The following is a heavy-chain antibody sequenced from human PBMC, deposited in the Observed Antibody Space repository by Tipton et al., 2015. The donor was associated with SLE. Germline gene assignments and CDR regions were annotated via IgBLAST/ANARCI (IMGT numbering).Heavy chain of an antibody. CDR1: GGSISSYY. V-gene: IGHV4-34*01. CDR3: ARGARTVTRYFDL. D-gene: IGHD4-17*01. Sequence: TLSLTCTVSGGSISSYYWSWIRQPPGKGLEWIGEINHSGSTNYNPSLKSRVTISVDTSKNQFSLKLSSATAADTAVYYCARGARTVTRYFDLWGRGTLVTVSS. CDR2: INHSGST. J-gene: IGHJ2*01.